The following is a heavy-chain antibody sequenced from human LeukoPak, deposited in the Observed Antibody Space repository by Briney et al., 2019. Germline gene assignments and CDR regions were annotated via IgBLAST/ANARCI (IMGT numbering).Heavy chain of an antibody. CDR2: IYDSGST. CDR1: GGSISTYY. V-gene: IGHV4-59*01. D-gene: IGHD3-22*01. Sequence: SETLSLTCTVSGGSISTYYWSWIRQPPGKGLEWIGHIYDSGSTNYNPSLKSRVTISVDTSKKQFSLKLSSLTAADTAVYYCAGIGDYYDSTVPGIWGQGTMVTVSS. J-gene: IGHJ3*02. CDR3: AGIGDYYDSTVPGI.